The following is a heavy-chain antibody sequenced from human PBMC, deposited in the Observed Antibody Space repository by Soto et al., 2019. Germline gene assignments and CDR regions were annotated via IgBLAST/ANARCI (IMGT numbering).Heavy chain of an antibody. V-gene: IGHV4-59*01. D-gene: IGHD5-18*01. Sequence: SETLSLTCTVSGGYISSYYWSWIRQPPGKGLEWIGYIYYSGSTNYNPSLKSRVTISVDTSKNQFSLKLSSVTAADTAVYYCARTLYSYGTRFDYWGQGTLVTVSS. CDR3: ARTLYSYGTRFDY. J-gene: IGHJ4*02. CDR1: GGYISSYY. CDR2: IYYSGST.